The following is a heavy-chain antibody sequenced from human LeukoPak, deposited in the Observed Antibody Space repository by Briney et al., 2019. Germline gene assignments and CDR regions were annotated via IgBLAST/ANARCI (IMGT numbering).Heavy chain of an antibody. Sequence: GGSLRLSCAASGFTFSSYSMNWVRQAPGKGLEWVSSISSSSSYIYYTDSVKGRFTISRDNAKNSLYLQMNSLRAEDTAVYYCASKFLAVAAVWGQGTLVTVSS. CDR3: ASKFLAVAAV. CDR1: GFTFSSYS. J-gene: IGHJ4*02. V-gene: IGHV3-21*01. CDR2: ISSSSSYI. D-gene: IGHD6-19*01.